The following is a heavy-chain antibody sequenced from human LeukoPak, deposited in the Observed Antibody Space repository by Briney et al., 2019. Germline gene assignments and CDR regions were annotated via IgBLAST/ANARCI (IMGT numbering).Heavy chain of an antibody. D-gene: IGHD2-21*02. J-gene: IGHJ3*02. Sequence: SVKVSCKASGYTFTSYGISWVRQAPGQGLDGMGGIIPIFGRANYAQRFQGRVTITADKSTSKAYMELSSLRSEDKAVYYCARVYCGGDCYSDDAFDIWGQGTMVTVSS. V-gene: IGHV1-69*06. CDR3: ARVYCGGDCYSDDAFDI. CDR1: GYTFTSYG. CDR2: IIPIFGRA.